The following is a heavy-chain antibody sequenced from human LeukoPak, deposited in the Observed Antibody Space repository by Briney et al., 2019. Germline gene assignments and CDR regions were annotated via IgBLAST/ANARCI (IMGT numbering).Heavy chain of an antibody. V-gene: IGHV3-48*03. D-gene: IGHD3-10*01. J-gene: IGHJ6*03. CDR1: GFTFSSYE. CDR3: AKWHYYGSGSYSYYYYYYMDV. Sequence: GGSLRLSCAASGFTFSSYEMNWVRQAPGKGLEWVSYISSSGSSIYYADSVKGRFTTSRDNAKSSLYLQMNSLRAEDTAVYYCAKWHYYGSGSYSYYYYYYMDVWGKGTTVTISS. CDR2: ISSSGSSI.